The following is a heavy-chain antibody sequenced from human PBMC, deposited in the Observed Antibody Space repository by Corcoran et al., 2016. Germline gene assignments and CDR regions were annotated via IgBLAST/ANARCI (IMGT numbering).Heavy chain of an antibody. CDR2: INIDGSST. J-gene: IGHJ4*02. D-gene: IGHD6-13*01. Sequence: EVQLVESGGGLVQPGGSLRLSCAASGFTFSSYWMPWVRKAPGKGLVWVSRINIDGSSTGYAASVKGRFTLSRDNAKNTLYLQMNSLRAEDTSVYYCARAAAGLYYCGQGTLVTVSS. CDR3: ARAAAGLYY. CDR1: GFTFSSYW. V-gene: IGHV3-74*01.